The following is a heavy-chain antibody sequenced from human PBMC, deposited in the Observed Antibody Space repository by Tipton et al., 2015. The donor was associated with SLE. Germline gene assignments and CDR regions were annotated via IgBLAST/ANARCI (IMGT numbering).Heavy chain of an antibody. CDR2: IYYSGST. J-gene: IGHJ4*02. CDR1: GDSISSSSYY. D-gene: IGHD5-24*01. CDR3: ARHCQLYSFVY. V-gene: IGHV4-39*07. Sequence: LRLSCTVSGDSISSSSYYWGWIRQPPGKGLEWIGSIYYSGSTYYNPSLKSRVTISVDTSENHFSLKLSSVTAADTAVYYCARHCQLYSFVYWGQGTLVTVSS.